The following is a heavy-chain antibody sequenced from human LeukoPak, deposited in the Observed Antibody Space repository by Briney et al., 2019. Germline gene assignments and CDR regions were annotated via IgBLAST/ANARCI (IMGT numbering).Heavy chain of an antibody. CDR1: GFTFSSYW. D-gene: IGHD3-16*01. V-gene: IGHV3-7*01. Sequence: HPGGSLRLSCAASGFTFSSYWMSWVRQAPGKGLEWVANIKQDRSEKYYVDSVKGRFTISRDNAKNSLYLQMNSLRAEDTAVYYCARDHSYDYVWGSYEDYWGQGTLVTVSS. CDR3: ARDHSYDYVWGSYEDY. J-gene: IGHJ4*02. CDR2: IKQDRSEK.